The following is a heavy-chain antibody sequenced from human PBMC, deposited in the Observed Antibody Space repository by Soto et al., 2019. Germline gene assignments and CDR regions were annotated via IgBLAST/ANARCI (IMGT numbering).Heavy chain of an antibody. J-gene: IGHJ4*02. CDR2: TYYRSKWYS. Sequence: SQTLSLTCAISGYSVSSNRATWDWIRGCPARGLGWLGRTYYRSKWYSDYEISVKSRISINPDTSKNKFSLQLNSVTPEDTAVYYGARASKQVVPFFEYWGQGTKVTFSS. CDR3: ARASKQVVPFFEY. V-gene: IGHV6-1*01. D-gene: IGHD6-6*01. CDR1: GYSVSSNRAT.